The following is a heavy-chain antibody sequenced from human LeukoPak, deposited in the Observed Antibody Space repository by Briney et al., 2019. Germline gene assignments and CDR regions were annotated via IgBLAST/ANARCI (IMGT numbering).Heavy chain of an antibody. CDR1: GFTFSSYA. CDR3: ANRGEDNYFGY. V-gene: IGHV3-23*01. D-gene: IGHD3-10*01. Sequence: GGSLRLSCAASGFTFSSYAMSWVRQAPGKGLEWVSAISGSGGSTYYADAVKGRFTISRDNSKNTLYLQMNSLRAEDTAVYYCANRGEDNYFGYWGQGTLVTVSS. J-gene: IGHJ4*02. CDR2: ISGSGGST.